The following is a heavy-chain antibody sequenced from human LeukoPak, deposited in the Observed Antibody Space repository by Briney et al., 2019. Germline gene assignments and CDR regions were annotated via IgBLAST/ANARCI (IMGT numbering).Heavy chain of an antibody. CDR3: AREGSPLLWFGEFGAFDI. J-gene: IGHJ3*02. CDR1: GGSISSYY. Sequence: SETLSLTCTVSGGSISSYYWSWIRQPAGKGLEWIGRIYTSGSTNYNPSLKSRVTMSVDTSKNQFSLKLSSVTAADTAVYYCAREGSPLLWFGEFGAFDIWGQGTMVTVSS. CDR2: IYTSGST. V-gene: IGHV4-4*07. D-gene: IGHD3-10*01.